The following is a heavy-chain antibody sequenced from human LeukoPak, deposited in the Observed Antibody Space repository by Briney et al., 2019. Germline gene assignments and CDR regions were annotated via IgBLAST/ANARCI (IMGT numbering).Heavy chain of an antibody. CDR3: ARDLRHYYDSSGYFLGTYYFDY. D-gene: IGHD3-22*01. CDR1: GYTFTAYY. Sequence: ASVKVSCKASGYTFTAYYMYWVRQAPGQGLEWMGWIIPILGIANYAQKFQGRVTITADKSTSTAYMELSSLRSEDTAVYYCARDLRHYYDSSGYFLGTYYFDYWGQGTLVTVSS. J-gene: IGHJ4*02. CDR2: IIPILGIA. V-gene: IGHV1-69*10.